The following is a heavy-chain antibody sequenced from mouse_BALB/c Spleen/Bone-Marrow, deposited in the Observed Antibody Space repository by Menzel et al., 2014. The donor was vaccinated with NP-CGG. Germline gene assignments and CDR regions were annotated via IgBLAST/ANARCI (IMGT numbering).Heavy chain of an antibody. CDR3: TRRRSLDY. J-gene: IGHJ2*01. CDR1: GYAFTNYW. Sequence: QVQLQQSGTEPVRPGTSVKISCKASGYAFTNYWLGWVKQRPGHGLEWIGDIYPGSGNTYYNEKFKGKVTLTADKSSSTAYMQLSGLTSEDSAVYFRTRRRSLDYWGQGTTLTVSS. V-gene: IGHV1-63*01. CDR2: IYPGSGNT.